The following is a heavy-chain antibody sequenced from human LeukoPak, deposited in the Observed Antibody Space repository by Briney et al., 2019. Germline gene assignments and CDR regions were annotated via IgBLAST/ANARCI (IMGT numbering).Heavy chain of an antibody. V-gene: IGHV1-18*01. CDR2: ISAYNGNT. Sequence: VASVKVSCKASGYTFTSYGISWVRQAPGQGLEWMGWISAYNGNTNYAQKLQGRVTMTTDTSTSTAYMELRSLRSDDTAVYYCARSPPIVVVAAAADLSFDYWGQGTLVTVSS. CDR3: ARSPPIVVVAAAADLSFDY. D-gene: IGHD2-15*01. J-gene: IGHJ4*02. CDR1: GYTFTSYG.